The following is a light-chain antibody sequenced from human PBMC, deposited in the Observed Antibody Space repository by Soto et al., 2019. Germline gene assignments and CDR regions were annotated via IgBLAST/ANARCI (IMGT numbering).Light chain of an antibody. CDR3: CSYAGSYYV. J-gene: IGLJ1*01. V-gene: IGLV2-11*01. Sequence: QSALTQPRSVSGSPGQSVTISCTGTSSDVGGYNYVSWYQQHPGKAPKLMIYDVSKRPSGVPDRFSGSKSGNTASLTISGVQAEDEAYYYCCSYAGSYYVFGTGTKLTVL. CDR2: DVS. CDR1: SSDVGGYNY.